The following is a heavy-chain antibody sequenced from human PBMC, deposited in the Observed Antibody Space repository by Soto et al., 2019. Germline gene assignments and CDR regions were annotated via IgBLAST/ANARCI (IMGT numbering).Heavy chain of an antibody. Sequence: QVQLVQSGAEVKKPGSSVTVSCKASGGTFSSNAISWVRQAPGQGLEWMGGIIPIYASPNYVQNFQGRVTVTADKDTSTAYLELSRLKFADSAIYYCAVTVTGSRSPLAHWGRGTLVIVSS. D-gene: IGHD2-8*02. CDR2: IIPIYASP. J-gene: IGHJ4*02. V-gene: IGHV1-69*06. CDR3: AVTVTGSRSPLAH. CDR1: GGTFSSNA.